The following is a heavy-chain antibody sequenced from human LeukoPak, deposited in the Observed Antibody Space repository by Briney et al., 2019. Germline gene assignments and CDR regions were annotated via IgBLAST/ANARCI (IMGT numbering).Heavy chain of an antibody. CDR2: ISWNSGSI. J-gene: IGHJ4*02. CDR3: AKSIADGDYGDVDY. CDR1: GFTFDDYA. D-gene: IGHD4-17*01. Sequence: GGSLRLSCAASGFTFDDYAMHWVRQAPGKGLEGVSGISWNSGSIGYADSVKGRFTISRDNAKNSLYLQMNSLRAEDTALYYCAKSIADGDYGDVDYWGQGTLVTVSS. V-gene: IGHV3-9*01.